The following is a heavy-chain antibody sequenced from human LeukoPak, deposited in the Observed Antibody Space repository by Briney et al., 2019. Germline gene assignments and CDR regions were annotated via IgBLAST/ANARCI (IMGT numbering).Heavy chain of an antibody. D-gene: IGHD6-13*01. Sequence: ASVKVSRKSSGYTFTSCDINWVRHAPAQGLEGVGWMNPNSGNTGYAQKFQGRVTIPADESTSTAYMELSSLRSEDTAVYYCARSPLAAAGTSYFDYWGQGTLVTVSS. J-gene: IGHJ4*02. V-gene: IGHV1-8*01. CDR2: MNPNSGNT. CDR3: ARSPLAAAGTSYFDY. CDR1: GYTFTSCD.